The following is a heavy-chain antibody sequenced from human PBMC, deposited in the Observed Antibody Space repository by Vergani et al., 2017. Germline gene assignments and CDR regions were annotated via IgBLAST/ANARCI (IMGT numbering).Heavy chain of an antibody. J-gene: IGHJ6*02. CDR3: ARTYYSNYAYYYGMDV. CDR2: ISGSGGST. V-gene: IGHV3-23*01. CDR1: GFTFSSYA. Sequence: EVQLLESGGGLVQPGGSLRLSCAASGFTFSSYAMSWVRQAPGKGLEWVSAISGSGGSTYYADSVKGRFTISRDNSKNSLYLQMNSLRAEDTAVYYCARTYYSNYAYYYGMDVWGQGTTVTVSS. D-gene: IGHD4-11*01.